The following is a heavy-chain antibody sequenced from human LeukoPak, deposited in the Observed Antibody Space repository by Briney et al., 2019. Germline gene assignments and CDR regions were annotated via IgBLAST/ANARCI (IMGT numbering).Heavy chain of an antibody. V-gene: IGHV1-3*01. Sequence: ASVKVSCKASGYTFTSYGISWVRQAPGQRLEWMGWINAGNGNTKYSQKFQGRVTITRDTSASTAYMELSSLRSEDTAVYYCARGGLVRGVIVDYWGQGTLVTVSS. CDR2: INAGNGNT. CDR3: ARGGLVRGVIVDY. D-gene: IGHD3-10*01. J-gene: IGHJ4*02. CDR1: GYTFTSYG.